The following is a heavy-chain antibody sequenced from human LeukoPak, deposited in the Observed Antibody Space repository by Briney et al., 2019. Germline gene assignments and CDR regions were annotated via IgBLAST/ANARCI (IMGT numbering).Heavy chain of an antibody. CDR2: ISGSGDST. D-gene: IGHD4-11*01. V-gene: IGHV3-23*01. Sequence: GGSLRLSCAASGFTFSTYSMNWVRQAPGKGLEWVSAISGSGDSTYYADSVKGRFTISRDNSKNTLYLQMNSLRAEDTAVYYCANEYSKGDVWGQGTMVTVSS. J-gene: IGHJ3*01. CDR1: GFTFSTYS. CDR3: ANEYSKGDV.